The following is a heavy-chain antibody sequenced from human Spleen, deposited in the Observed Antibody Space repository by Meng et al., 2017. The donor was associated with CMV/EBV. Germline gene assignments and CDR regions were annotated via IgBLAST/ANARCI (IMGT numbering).Heavy chain of an antibody. Sequence: GESLKISCAASGFSFSSYGMQWVRQAPGKGLEWVAFIRYDGSNKYYADSVKGRFTISRDNSKNTLYLQMNSLRAEDTAMYYCAKYTMDVWGQGTTVTVSS. CDR1: GFSFSSYG. J-gene: IGHJ6*02. CDR3: AKYTMDV. V-gene: IGHV3-30*02. CDR2: IRYDGSNK.